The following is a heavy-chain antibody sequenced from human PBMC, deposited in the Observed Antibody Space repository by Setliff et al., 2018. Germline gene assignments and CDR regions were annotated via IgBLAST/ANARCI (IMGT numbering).Heavy chain of an antibody. CDR2: ISYSGTP. V-gene: IGHV4-39*01. J-gene: IGHJ4*01. Sequence: SETLSLTCTVSGGSISSSSYYWGWIRQPPGKGLEWIGSISYSGTPYYNASVESRVTISIDTSRNQFSLELRSVTVADTATYYCVRPGGTTVVARHFDYWGSGILVTVSS. CDR1: GGSISSSSYY. D-gene: IGHD2-15*01. CDR3: VRPGGTTVVARHFDY.